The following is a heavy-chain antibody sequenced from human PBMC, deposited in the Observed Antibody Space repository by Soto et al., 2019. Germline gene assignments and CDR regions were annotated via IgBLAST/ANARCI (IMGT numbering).Heavy chain of an antibody. J-gene: IGHJ5*02. D-gene: IGHD2-2*01. CDR1: GYTFTSCG. Sequence: GASVEVSCKASGYTFTSCGISWVRQAPGQGLEWMGWISAYNGNTNYAQKLQGRVTMTTDTSTSTAYMELRSLRSDDTAVYYCARVGCSSTSCYVGNWFDPWGQGTLVTVSS. CDR2: ISAYNGNT. V-gene: IGHV1-18*01. CDR3: ARVGCSSTSCYVGNWFDP.